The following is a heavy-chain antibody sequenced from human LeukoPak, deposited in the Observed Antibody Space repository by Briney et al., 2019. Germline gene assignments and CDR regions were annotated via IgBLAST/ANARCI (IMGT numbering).Heavy chain of an antibody. J-gene: IGHJ4*02. CDR1: GGSISSSSYY. D-gene: IGHD3-22*01. CDR3: ASGIRYYYDSSGYSPFGY. CDR2: IYYSGST. Sequence: PSETLSLTCTVSGGSISSSSYYWGWIRQPPGKGLEWIGSIYYSGSTYYNPSLKSRVTISGDTSKNQCSLKLSSLTAADTAVYYCASGIRYYYDSSGYSPFGYWGQGTLVTVSS. V-gene: IGHV4-39*07.